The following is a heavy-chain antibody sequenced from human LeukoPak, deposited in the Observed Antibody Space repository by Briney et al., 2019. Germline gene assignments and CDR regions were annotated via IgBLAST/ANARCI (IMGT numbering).Heavy chain of an antibody. CDR1: GFTYSSYA. CDR2: MSGSGGST. D-gene: IGHD2-2*01. V-gene: IGHV3-23*01. J-gene: IGHJ5*02. CDR3: AKDGAEVVVDANDWFDP. Sequence: GGSLRLSCAAPGFTYSSYAMSWVRQAPGKGLEWVSGMSGSGGSTYYADSVKGRFTISRDNSKNTLYLQMNSLRAEDTAVYYCAKDGAEVVVDANDWFDPWGQGTLVTVSS.